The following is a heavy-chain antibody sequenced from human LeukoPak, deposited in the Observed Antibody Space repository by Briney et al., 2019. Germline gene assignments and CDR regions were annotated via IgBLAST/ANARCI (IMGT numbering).Heavy chain of an antibody. D-gene: IGHD2-2*01. CDR1: GFTFSNYA. Sequence: GGSLRLSCAASGFTFSNYAMSWVRQAPGKGLEWDSAILGSGGSTYYADSVKGRFTISRDNSKNTLYLQMNSLRAEDTAVYYCAKDGVVVPAVYFDYWGQGTLVTVSS. V-gene: IGHV3-23*01. CDR2: ILGSGGST. CDR3: AKDGVVVPAVYFDY. J-gene: IGHJ4*02.